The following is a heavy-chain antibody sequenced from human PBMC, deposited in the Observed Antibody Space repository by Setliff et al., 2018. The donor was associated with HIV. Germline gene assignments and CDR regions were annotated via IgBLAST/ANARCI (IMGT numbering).Heavy chain of an antibody. CDR3: ARAPPYSTGWGLDY. Sequence: ASVKVSCKASGYIFTNYYVHWVRQAPGQGLEWMGIINPGGGTTSYPRKFRDKVTLTRDTSTSTVYMERTYRTSEDTAVYYCARAPPYSTGWGLDYWGQGTLVTISS. CDR1: GYIFTNYY. V-gene: IGHV1-46*01. J-gene: IGHJ4*02. D-gene: IGHD6-19*01. CDR2: INPGGGTT.